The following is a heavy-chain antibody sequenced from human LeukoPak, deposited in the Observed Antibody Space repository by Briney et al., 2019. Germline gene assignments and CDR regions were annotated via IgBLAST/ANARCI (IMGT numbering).Heavy chain of an antibody. J-gene: IGHJ4*02. CDR2: ISSSGSTI. V-gene: IGHV3-48*03. CDR1: GFTFSSYE. Sequence: GGSLRLSCEASGFTFSSYEMNWVRQAPGKGLEWVSYISSSGSTIYYADSVKGRFTISRDNAKNSLYLQMNSLRAEDTAVYYCARAGPSSSWHQFDYWGQGTLVTVSS. D-gene: IGHD6-13*01. CDR3: ARAGPSSSWHQFDY.